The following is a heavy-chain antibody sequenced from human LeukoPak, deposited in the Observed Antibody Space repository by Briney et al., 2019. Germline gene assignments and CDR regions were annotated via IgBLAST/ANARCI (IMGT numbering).Heavy chain of an antibody. J-gene: IGHJ6*02. CDR2: INHSGST. V-gene: IGHV4-34*01. CDR3: ARGQYGDYYYYYGMDV. Sequence: SETLSLTCAVYGGSFSGYYWSWLRQPPGKGLEWIGEINHSGSTNYDPSLKSRVTISVDTSKNQFSLKLSSVTAADTAVYYCARGQYGDYYYYYGMDVWGQGTTVTVSS. D-gene: IGHD4-11*01. CDR1: GGSFSGYY.